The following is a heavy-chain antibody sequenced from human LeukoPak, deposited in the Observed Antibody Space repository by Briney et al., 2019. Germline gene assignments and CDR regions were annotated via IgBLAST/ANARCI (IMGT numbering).Heavy chain of an antibody. Sequence: GGSLRLPCAASGFTFSDYTMNWVRQAPGKGLEWVSSISSSSSYIYFANSVRGRFTIYRDNAKNSLYLQMNSLRAEDTAVYYCAKDSPSRTATTEVPVDYWGQGTLVTVSS. J-gene: IGHJ4*02. D-gene: IGHD5-24*01. CDR2: ISSSSSYI. V-gene: IGHV3-21*01. CDR1: GFTFSDYT. CDR3: AKDSPSRTATTEVPVDY.